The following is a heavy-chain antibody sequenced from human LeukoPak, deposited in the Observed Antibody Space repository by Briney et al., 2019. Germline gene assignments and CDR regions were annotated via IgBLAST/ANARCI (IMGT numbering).Heavy chain of an antibody. J-gene: IGHJ3*02. Sequence: SQTLSLTCTVSAGSINSGDYYWSWLRQPAGKGREWIGRIYTPGTNYNYNPSLKSRVTISIDTSKNQFSLKLTSVTAADTAVYYCARGIGTSYDSSRDAFDIWGQGTMVTVSS. CDR3: ARGIGTSYDSSRDAFDI. V-gene: IGHV4-61*02. CDR1: AGSINSGDYY. CDR2: IYTPGTN. D-gene: IGHD3-22*01.